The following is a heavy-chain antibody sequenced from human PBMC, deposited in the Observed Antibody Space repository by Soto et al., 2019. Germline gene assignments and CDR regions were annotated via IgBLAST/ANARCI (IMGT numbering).Heavy chain of an antibody. CDR1: GFTFSNYA. V-gene: IGHV3-23*01. D-gene: IGHD3-16*01. Sequence: GGSLRLSCSASGFTFSNYAMSWVLQAPGKGLEWVSLVSATAGTTYYTDSVKGRFTISRDNSRNTVYLQMNSLRADDTAVYYCAKDRLAGGFDYWGQGTLVTVSS. J-gene: IGHJ4*02. CDR3: AKDRLAGGFDY. CDR2: VSATAGTT.